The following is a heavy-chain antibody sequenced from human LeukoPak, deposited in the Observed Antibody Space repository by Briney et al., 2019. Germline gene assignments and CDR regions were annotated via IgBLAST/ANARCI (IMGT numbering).Heavy chain of an antibody. Sequence: ASVKVSCKASGYTFINYNINWVRQAPGQGLGWMGWINTKTGNPEYAQDFKGRFVFSLDTSVSTAYLQINNLKAEDTAVYYCARDLSHFDVFDKWGLGTMVTVSS. CDR3: ARDLSHFDVFDK. J-gene: IGHJ3*02. CDR1: GYTFINYN. CDR2: INTKTGNP. V-gene: IGHV7-4-1*02.